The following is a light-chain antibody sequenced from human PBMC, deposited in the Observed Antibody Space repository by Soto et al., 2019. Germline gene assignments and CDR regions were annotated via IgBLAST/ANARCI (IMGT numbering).Light chain of an antibody. J-gene: IGKJ2*01. Sequence: AIRMTQAGSSFSASTGYRVTITCPASQGISSYLAWYQQKPGKAPKLLIYAASNLQSGVPSRFSGSGSGTDFTLTISNLQPEDFATYFCQQSYTTPVYSFGQGTK. CDR2: AAS. CDR1: QGISSY. V-gene: IGKV1-8*01. CDR3: QQSYTTPVYS.